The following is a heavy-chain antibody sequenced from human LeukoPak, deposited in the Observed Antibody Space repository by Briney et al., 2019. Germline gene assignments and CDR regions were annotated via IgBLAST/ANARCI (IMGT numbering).Heavy chain of an antibody. V-gene: IGHV3-53*01. Sequence: PGGSLRLSCAASGFTVSSNYMSWVRQAPGKGLEWVSVIYSGGSTYYADSVKGRFTISRDNSKNTLYLQMNSLRAEDTAVYYCAKEAARSSIAVAGTRYFQHWGQGTPVTVSS. CDR3: AKEAARSSIAVAGTRYFQH. J-gene: IGHJ1*01. CDR2: IYSGGST. CDR1: GFTVSSNY. D-gene: IGHD6-13*01.